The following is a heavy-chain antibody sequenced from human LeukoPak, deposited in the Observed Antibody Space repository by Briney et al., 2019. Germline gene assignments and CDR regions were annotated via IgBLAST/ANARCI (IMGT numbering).Heavy chain of an antibody. CDR2: INPNSGGT. Sequence: ASVKVSCKASGYTFTGYYMHWVRQAPGQGLEWMGWINPNSGGTNYAQKFQGRVTMTRDTSISTAYMELSRLRSDDTAVYYCASRYYDSSGYYYFHYWGQGTLVTVSS. CDR1: GYTFTGYY. CDR3: ASRYYDSSGYYYFHY. J-gene: IGHJ4*02. D-gene: IGHD3-22*01. V-gene: IGHV1-2*02.